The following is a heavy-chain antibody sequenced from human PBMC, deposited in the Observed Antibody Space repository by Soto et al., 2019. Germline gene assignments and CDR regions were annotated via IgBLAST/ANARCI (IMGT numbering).Heavy chain of an antibody. CDR2: ISAYNGNT. J-gene: IGHJ4*02. V-gene: IGHV1-18*04. Sequence: GASVKVSCKASGYTFTSYGISWVRQAPGQGLEWMGWISAYNGNTNYAQKLQGRVTMTTDTSTSTAYMELRSLRSDDTAVYYCARVKDVLRFLEWSTYFDYWGQGTLVTVSS. CDR3: ARVKDVLRFLEWSTYFDY. D-gene: IGHD3-3*01. CDR1: GYTFTSYG.